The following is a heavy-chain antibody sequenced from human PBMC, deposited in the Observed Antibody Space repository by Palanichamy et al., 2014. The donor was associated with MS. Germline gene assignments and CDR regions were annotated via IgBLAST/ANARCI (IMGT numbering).Heavy chain of an antibody. D-gene: IGHD1-26*01. CDR1: GFTVSSNY. CDR3: ARGEGAALGFYP. CDR2: IYSGGST. V-gene: IGHV3-53*01. Sequence: LSCAASGFTVSSNYMSWVRQAPGKGLEWVSVIYSGGSTYYADSVKGRFTISRDNSKNTLYLQMNSLRAEDTAVYYCARGEGAALGFYPWGQGTLVTVSS. J-gene: IGHJ5*02.